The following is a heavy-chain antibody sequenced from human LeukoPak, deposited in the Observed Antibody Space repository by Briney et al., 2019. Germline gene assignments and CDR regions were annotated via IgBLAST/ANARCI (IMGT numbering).Heavy chain of an antibody. CDR3: ARHWGDCSSTSCYRGGFDP. CDR1: GYSISSGYY. CDR2: IYHSGST. Sequence: SQTLSLTCTVSGYSISSGYYWGWIRQPPGKGLEWIGSIYHSGSTYYNSSLESRVTISVDTSKNQFSLKSSSVTAADTAVYYCARHWGDCSSTSCYRGGFDPWGQGTLVIVSS. V-gene: IGHV4-38-2*02. J-gene: IGHJ5*02. D-gene: IGHD2-2*01.